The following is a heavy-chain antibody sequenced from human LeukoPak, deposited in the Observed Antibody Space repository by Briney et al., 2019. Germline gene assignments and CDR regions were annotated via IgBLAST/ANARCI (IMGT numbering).Heavy chain of an antibody. J-gene: IGHJ6*03. CDR3: ARVVGYCSGGSCSVTYYYYYMDV. Sequence: SETLSLTCTVSGYSISSGYYWGWIRQPPGKGLEWIGSIYHSGSTYYNPSLKSRVTISVDTSKNQFSLKLSSVTAADTAVYYCARVVGYCSGGSCSVTYYYYYMDVWGKGTTVTVSS. CDR2: IYHSGST. CDR1: GYSISSGYY. D-gene: IGHD2-15*01. V-gene: IGHV4-38-2*02.